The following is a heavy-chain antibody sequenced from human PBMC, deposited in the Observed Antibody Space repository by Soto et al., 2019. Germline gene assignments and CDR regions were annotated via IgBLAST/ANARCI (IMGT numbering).Heavy chain of an antibody. Sequence: QVQLVQSGSELRKPGASVKVSCKASGYTFTSNSITWVRQAPGQGLEWMGWISTSSGNTKFAQKFQGRVTLTTDTSTTTAYMELTSLLSDDTAVYYCARGSGYAVDYWGQGTLVTVST. D-gene: IGHD5-12*01. CDR1: GYTFTSNS. V-gene: IGHV1-18*04. CDR3: ARGSGYAVDY. CDR2: ISTSSGNT. J-gene: IGHJ4*02.